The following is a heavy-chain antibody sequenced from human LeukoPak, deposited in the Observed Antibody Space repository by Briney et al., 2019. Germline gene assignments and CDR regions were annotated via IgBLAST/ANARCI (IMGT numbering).Heavy chain of an antibody. J-gene: IGHJ5*02. V-gene: IGHV4-61*02. CDR1: GGSISSSSYS. CDR2: IYTSGST. Sequence: PSETLSLTCTVSGGSISSSSYSWSWIRQPAGKGLEWIGGIYTSGSTKHNPSLKSRVTIAVDTSKNQFSLKLSSVTAADTAVDYCAIYRLQLQSWGQGTLVTVSS. D-gene: IGHD2-2*02. CDR3: AIYRLQLQS.